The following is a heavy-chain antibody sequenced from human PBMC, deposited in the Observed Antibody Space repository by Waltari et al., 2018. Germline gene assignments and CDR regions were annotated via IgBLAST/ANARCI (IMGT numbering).Heavy chain of an antibody. D-gene: IGHD2-8*01. J-gene: IGHJ3*02. CDR2: IYWNDDK. V-gene: IGHV2-5*01. CDR3: AHRQGGVYAGMNAFDI. CDR1: GFSLSTSGVG. Sequence: QITLKESGPTLVKPTQTLTLTCTFSGFSLSTSGVGVGWIRQPPGKALEWLALIYWNDDKRYSPSLKSRLTITKDTSKNQVVLTMTNMDPVDTATYYCAHRQGGVYAGMNAFDIWGQGTMVTVSS.